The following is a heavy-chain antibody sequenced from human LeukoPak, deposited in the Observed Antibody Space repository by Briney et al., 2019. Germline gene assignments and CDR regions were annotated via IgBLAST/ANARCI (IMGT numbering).Heavy chain of an antibody. J-gene: IGHJ4*02. D-gene: IGHD2-21*02. Sequence: YXSWIRXPPGKGLEWIGYIYYSGSTNYNPSLKSRVTISVDTSKNQFSLKLSSVTAADTAVYYCARLWAYCGGDCPNWGQGTLVTVSS. CDR1: Y. V-gene: IGHV4-59*08. CDR2: IYYSGST. CDR3: ARLWAYCGGDCPN.